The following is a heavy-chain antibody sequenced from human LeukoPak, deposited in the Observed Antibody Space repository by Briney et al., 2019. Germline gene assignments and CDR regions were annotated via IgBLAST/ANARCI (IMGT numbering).Heavy chain of an antibody. V-gene: IGHV3-15*01. D-gene: IGHD2-15*01. J-gene: IGHJ4*02. CDR2: IRSRSAGGTT. Sequence: GGSLRLSCAASGFTITGHTMTWVRQAPGKGLEWVGRIRSRSAGGTTDYGAPVKGRFTISRDDSKNTLYLQMNSLKTEDTAVYYCSTGGGTHDYWGQGTLVTVSS. CDR3: STGGGTHDY. CDR1: GFTITGHT.